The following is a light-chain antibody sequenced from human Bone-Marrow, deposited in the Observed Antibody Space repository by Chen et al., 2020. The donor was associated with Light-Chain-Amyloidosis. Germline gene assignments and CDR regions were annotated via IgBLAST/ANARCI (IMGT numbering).Light chain of an antibody. CDR1: RDIGTY. J-gene: IGKJ2*01. CDR3: QQSHSSPRT. CDR2: GAS. V-gene: IGKV1-39*01. Sequence: DIQMTQSPSSLSAFVGDRVTITCRASRDIGTYLNWYQYKPGKSPNILIYGASSLLSGVPSRFSGSGSGTDFTLASASLQPEDFATYYCQQSHSSPRTFGQGTKVDI.